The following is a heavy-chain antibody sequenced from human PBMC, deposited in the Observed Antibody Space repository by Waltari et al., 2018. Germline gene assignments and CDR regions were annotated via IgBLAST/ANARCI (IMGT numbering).Heavy chain of an antibody. Sequence: QLQLQESGPGLVKPSETLSLTCSVSGGSITNTKHYRGWIRQPPGQGLEWIGTMSYLGATYSSPSLKSRVTISRDTSTNQLSLKLGSVTAADTAMYYCATYIGASVGTAAFDVWGQGTMVTVSS. CDR2: MSYLGAT. CDR1: GGSITNTKHY. J-gene: IGHJ3*01. CDR3: ATYIGASVGTAAFDV. D-gene: IGHD5-12*01. V-gene: IGHV4-39*01.